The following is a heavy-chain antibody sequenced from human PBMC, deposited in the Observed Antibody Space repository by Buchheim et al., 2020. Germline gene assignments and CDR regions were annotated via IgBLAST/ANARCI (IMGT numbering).Heavy chain of an antibody. D-gene: IGHD4-17*01. J-gene: IGHJ4*02. CDR2: NFYSGAT. CDR3: ARGAKRYGDFDY. CDR1: DDSVSSGYYY. V-gene: IGHV4-61*01. Sequence: QVQLQESGPGLVKPSETLSLTCTVSDDSVSSGYYYWSWIRQPPGKGLEWIGCNFYSGATDYNPSLKSRVTISVATPNNQFSLKLSSVTAADTAMYYCARGAKRYGDFDYWGQGTL.